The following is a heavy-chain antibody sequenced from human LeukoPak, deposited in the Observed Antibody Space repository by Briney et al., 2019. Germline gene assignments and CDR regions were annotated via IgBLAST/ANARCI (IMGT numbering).Heavy chain of an antibody. CDR1: GFTFSHYE. CDR3: ARSNYYDTSGHYSFDY. J-gene: IGHJ4*02. V-gene: IGHV3-48*03. Sequence: AGGSLRLSCAASGFTFSHYEMNWVRQAPGKGLDWVSYITSDNAISYTDSVRGRFIISRDYAKDSLYLHMNSLRVEDTAIYYCARSNYYDTSGHYSFDYWGQGTQVTVSS. CDR2: ITSDNAI. D-gene: IGHD3-22*01.